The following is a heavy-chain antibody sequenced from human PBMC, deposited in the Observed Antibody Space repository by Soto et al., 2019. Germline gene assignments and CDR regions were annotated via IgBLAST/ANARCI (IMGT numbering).Heavy chain of an antibody. D-gene: IGHD5-18*01. CDR3: AKGRWIQPNPKAFDY. V-gene: IGHV3-7*03. J-gene: IGHJ4*02. Sequence: GGSLRLSCVVSGFPFSYYTMNWVRQAPGKGLEWVAKINDIGSEKYYLDSVKGRFTISRDNSKNSLFMHMVSLGPDDTAVYYCAKGRWIQPNPKAFDYWGQAT. CDR2: INDIGSEK. CDR1: GFPFSYYT.